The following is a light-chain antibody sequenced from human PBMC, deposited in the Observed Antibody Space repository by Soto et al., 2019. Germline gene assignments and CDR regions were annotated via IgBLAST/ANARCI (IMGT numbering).Light chain of an antibody. Sequence: EIVFTQSPAPLSLSPGERATLSCRASQSVSSYLAWYQQKPGQAPRLLIYDASNRATGIPARFSGSGSGTDFTLTISSLEPEDFAVYYCQQRSNGITFGQGTRLEIK. CDR2: DAS. CDR3: QQRSNGIT. J-gene: IGKJ5*01. V-gene: IGKV3-11*01. CDR1: QSVSSY.